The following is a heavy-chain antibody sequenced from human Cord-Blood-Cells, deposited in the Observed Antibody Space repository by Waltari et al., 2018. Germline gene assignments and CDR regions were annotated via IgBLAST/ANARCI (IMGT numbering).Heavy chain of an antibody. D-gene: IGHD5-12*01. CDR1: GGTFSRYA. CDR2: IIPIFGTA. V-gene: IGHV1-69*01. CDR3: ARGEGYSGYDPYYYYYMDV. J-gene: IGHJ6*03. Sequence: QVQLVQSGAEVKKPGYSVKVPCEASGGTFSRYAISWVRQGLCPGVEWMGGIIPIFGTANYAQKFQGRVTITADESTSTAYMELSSLRSEDTAVYYCARGEGYSGYDPYYYYYMDVWGKGTTVTVSS.